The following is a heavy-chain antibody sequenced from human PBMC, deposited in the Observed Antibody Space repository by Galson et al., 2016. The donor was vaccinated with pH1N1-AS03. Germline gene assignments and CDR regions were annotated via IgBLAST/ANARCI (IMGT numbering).Heavy chain of an antibody. CDR1: GYSFSNYA. CDR3: ARWSPQTAMET. D-gene: IGHD5-18*01. J-gene: IGHJ4*02. Sequence: SVKVSCKASGYSFSNYAVHWLRQAPGRSPEWMGWIIAGNGKTKYSQNLQGRVTLTRDTSANATYLELNSLRSEDTATYYCARWSPQTAMETWGQGTLVTVSA. V-gene: IGHV1-3*01. CDR2: IIAGNGKT.